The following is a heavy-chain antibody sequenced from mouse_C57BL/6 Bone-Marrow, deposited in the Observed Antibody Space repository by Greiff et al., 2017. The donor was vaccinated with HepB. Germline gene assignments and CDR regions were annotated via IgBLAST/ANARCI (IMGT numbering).Heavy chain of an antibody. V-gene: IGHV1-66*01. CDR1: GYSFTSYY. CDR2: IYPGSGNT. D-gene: IGHD1-1*01. CDR3: ATVVEGGWFAY. Sequence: VKLQQSGPELVKPGASVKISCKASGYSFTSYYIHWVKQRPGQGLEWIGWIYPGSGNTKYNEKFKGKATLTADTSSSTAYMQLSSLTSEDSAVYYCATVVEGGWFAYWGQGTLVTVSA. J-gene: IGHJ3*01.